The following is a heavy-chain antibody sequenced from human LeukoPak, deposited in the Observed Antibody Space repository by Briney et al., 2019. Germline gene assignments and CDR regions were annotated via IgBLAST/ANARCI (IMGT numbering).Heavy chain of an antibody. CDR1: GGSISSSSYY. V-gene: IGHV4-39*01. D-gene: IGHD6-13*01. Sequence: SETLSLTCTVSGGSISSSSYYWGWIRQPPGKGLEWIGSIYYSGSTYYNPSLKSRVTISVDTSKNHFSLKLSSVTAADTAVYYCARHLGAAAGTSDYWGQGTLVTVSS. J-gene: IGHJ4*02. CDR3: ARHLGAAAGTSDY. CDR2: IYYSGST.